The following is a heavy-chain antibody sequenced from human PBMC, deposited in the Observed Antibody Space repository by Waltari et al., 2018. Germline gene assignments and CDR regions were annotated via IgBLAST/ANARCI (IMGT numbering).Heavy chain of an antibody. CDR3: ARDTSSIAAPNDAFDI. J-gene: IGHJ3*02. CDR2: IIPIFGTA. Sequence: QVQLVQSGAEVKKPGSSVKVSCKASGGTFSSYAISWVRQAPGQGLEWMGGIIPIFGTANYAQKFQGRVTITADESTSTAYMELSSLRSEDTVVYYCARDTSSIAAPNDAFDIWGQGTMVTVSS. CDR1: GGTFSSYA. V-gene: IGHV1-69*13. D-gene: IGHD6-6*01.